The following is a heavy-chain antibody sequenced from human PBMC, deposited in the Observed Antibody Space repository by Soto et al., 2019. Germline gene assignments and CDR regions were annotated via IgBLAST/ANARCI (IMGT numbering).Heavy chain of an antibody. J-gene: IGHJ3*01. CDR3: AKDRLMLTMVVVGAFDF. Sequence: PVGSLRLSCAASGFSLNNHAMTWVRHAPGKGLEWVSGISGSGSTTHYADSVKGRFTISRDNSKDTLYLQMNSLRPEDTAVYYCAKDRLMLTMVVVGAFDFWGLGTMVTVSS. CDR2: ISGSGSTT. V-gene: IGHV3-23*01. CDR1: GFSLNNHA. D-gene: IGHD3-22*01.